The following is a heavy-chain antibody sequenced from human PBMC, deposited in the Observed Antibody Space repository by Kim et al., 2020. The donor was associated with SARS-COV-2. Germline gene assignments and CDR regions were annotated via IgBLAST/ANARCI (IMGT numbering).Heavy chain of an antibody. D-gene: IGHD3-22*01. CDR3: AKDRGVTMTLRAFDI. Sequence: DSVKGRFTMSRDNAKNTLYLQMNSLRAEDTAVYYCAKDRGVTMTLRAFDIWGQGTMGTVSS. J-gene: IGHJ3*02. V-gene: IGHV3-23*01.